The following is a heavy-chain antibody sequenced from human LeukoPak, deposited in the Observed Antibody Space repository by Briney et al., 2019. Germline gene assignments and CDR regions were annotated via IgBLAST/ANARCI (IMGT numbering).Heavy chain of an antibody. Sequence: PSETLTLTCTVSGGSISSYYWSWNRQPPGKGLEWIGYIYYSGRTNYNPSLKSRVTISIDTSKNQFSLKLSSVTAADTAVYYCAKGRTGITMIVVVTALGYYFDYWGQGTLVTVSS. D-gene: IGHD3-22*01. J-gene: IGHJ4*02. CDR3: AKGRTGITMIVVVTALGYYFDY. V-gene: IGHV4-59*01. CDR1: GGSISSYY. CDR2: IYYSGRT.